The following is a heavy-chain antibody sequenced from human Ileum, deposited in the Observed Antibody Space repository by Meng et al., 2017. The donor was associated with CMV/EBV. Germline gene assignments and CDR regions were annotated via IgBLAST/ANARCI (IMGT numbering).Heavy chain of an antibody. CDR2: IKSRAEGGAA. V-gene: IGHV3-15*01. CDR3: TTDFYYDSSGYAKVWNY. Sequence: GESLKISCAASGFSFNNAWMSWVRQAPGKGLEWVGRIKSRAEGGAAAYVAPGRGRFTISRDDSKSTLYLQMNSLRTVDTAVYYCTTDFYYDSSGYAKVWNYWGQGTQVTVSS. D-gene: IGHD3-22*01. J-gene: IGHJ4*02. CDR1: GFSFNNAW.